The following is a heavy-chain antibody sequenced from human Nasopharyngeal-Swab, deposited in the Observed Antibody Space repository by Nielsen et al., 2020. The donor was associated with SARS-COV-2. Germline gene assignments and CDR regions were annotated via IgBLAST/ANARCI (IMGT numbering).Heavy chain of an antibody. CDR1: GYTFTSYD. CDR3: ARDRGRYFDWLLYYFDY. Sequence: ASVKVSCKASGYTFTSYDINWVRQATGQGLEWMGWMNPNSGNTGYAQKFQGRVTMTRNTSISTAYMELSSLRSEDTAVYYCARDRGRYFDWLLYYFDYWGQGTLVTVSS. J-gene: IGHJ4*02. CDR2: MNPNSGNT. D-gene: IGHD3-9*01. V-gene: IGHV1-8*01.